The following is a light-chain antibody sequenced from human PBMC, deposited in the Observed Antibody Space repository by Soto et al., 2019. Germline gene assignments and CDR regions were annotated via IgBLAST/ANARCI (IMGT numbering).Light chain of an antibody. Sequence: QSALTQPRSVSGSPGQSVTIACTGTSSDVGGYNSVSWYQHHPGKAPKLMIYDVSKRPSGVPDRFSGSKSGDTASLTISGLQAEDEADHYCCSYAGRFTHVIFGGGTQLTVL. J-gene: IGLJ2*01. CDR1: SSDVGGYNS. CDR3: CSYAGRFTHVI. V-gene: IGLV2-11*01. CDR2: DVS.